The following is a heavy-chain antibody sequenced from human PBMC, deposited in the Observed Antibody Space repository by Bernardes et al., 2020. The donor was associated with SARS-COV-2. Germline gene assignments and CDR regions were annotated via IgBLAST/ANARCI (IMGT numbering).Heavy chain of an antibody. D-gene: IGHD6-13*01. Sequence: GGSLRLSCAASGFTFSSYAMSWVRQAPGKGLEWVSAISGSGGSTYYADSVKGRFTISRDNSKNTLYLQMNSLRAEDTAVYYCATWDSSSSDFDYWGQGTLVTVSS. CDR1: GFTFSSYA. J-gene: IGHJ4*02. CDR2: ISGSGGST. V-gene: IGHV3-23*01. CDR3: ATWDSSSSDFDY.